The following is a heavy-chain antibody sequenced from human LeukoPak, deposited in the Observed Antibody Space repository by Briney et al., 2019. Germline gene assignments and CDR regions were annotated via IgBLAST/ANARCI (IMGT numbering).Heavy chain of an antibody. CDR1: GGSISSYY. J-gene: IGHJ5*02. Sequence: SETLSLTCTVSGGSISSYYWSWIRRPPGKGLEWIGYIYYSGSTNYNPSLKSRVTISVDTSKNQFSLKLSSVTAADTAVYYCARQYSSSLYWFDPWGQGTLVTVSS. V-gene: IGHV4-59*08. D-gene: IGHD6-13*01. CDR3: ARQYSSSLYWFDP. CDR2: IYYSGST.